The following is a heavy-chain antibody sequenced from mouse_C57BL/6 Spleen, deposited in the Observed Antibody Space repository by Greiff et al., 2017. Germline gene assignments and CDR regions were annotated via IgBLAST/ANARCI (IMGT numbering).Heavy chain of an antibody. CDR3: ARSQLIHYYAMDY. V-gene: IGHV1-72*01. CDR1: GYTFTSSW. CDR2: IAPNSGGT. J-gene: IGHJ4*01. D-gene: IGHD3-3*01. Sequence: QFQLQQPGAELVKPGASVTLSCKASGYTFTSSWMHWVKQRPGRGLEWIGRIAPNSGGTKYNEKFKCKATLTVDKPSSTAYMPLSSLTSEDSAVYYCARSQLIHYYAMDYWGQGTSVTVSS.